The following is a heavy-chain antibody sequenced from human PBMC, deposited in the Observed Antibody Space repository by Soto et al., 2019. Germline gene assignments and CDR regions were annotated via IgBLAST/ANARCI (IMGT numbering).Heavy chain of an antibody. CDR1: GGSISSGGYY. D-gene: IGHD3-22*01. V-gene: IGHV4-31*03. Sequence: SETLSLTCTVSGGSISSGGYYWSWIRQHPGKGLEWIGYIYYSGSTYYNPSLKSRVTISVDTSKNQFSLKLSSVTAADTAVYYWASGQASYDSSGHGAFDIWGQGTMVTVSS. CDR2: IYYSGST. CDR3: ASGQASYDSSGHGAFDI. J-gene: IGHJ3*02.